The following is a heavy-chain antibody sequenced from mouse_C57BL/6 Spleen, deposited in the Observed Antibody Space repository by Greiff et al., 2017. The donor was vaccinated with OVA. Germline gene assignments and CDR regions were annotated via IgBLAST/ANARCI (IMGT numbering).Heavy chain of an antibody. Sequence: EVQLQQSGPELVKPGASVKMSCKASGYTFTDYNMHWVKQSHGKSLEWIGYINPNNGGTSYNQKFKGKATLTVNKSSSTAYMELRSLTSEDSAVYECARLNTVVAGGRYFDVWGTGTTVTVSS. V-gene: IGHV1-22*01. J-gene: IGHJ1*03. CDR2: INPNNGGT. CDR1: GYTFTDYN. D-gene: IGHD1-1*01. CDR3: ARLNTVVAGGRYFDV.